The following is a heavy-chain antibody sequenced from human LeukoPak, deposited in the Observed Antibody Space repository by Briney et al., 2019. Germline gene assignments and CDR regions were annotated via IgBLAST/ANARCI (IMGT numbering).Heavy chain of an antibody. CDR3: ARDSGTYGNAFDI. CDR1: GGPLSSYY. D-gene: IGHD1-26*01. Sequence: PSETLSLTCTVSGGPLSSYYWSWIRQPPGKGLEWIGYIYYSGSTNYNPSLKSRVTISVDTSKNQFSLKLSSVTAADTAVYYCARDSGTYGNAFDIWGQGTMVTVSS. CDR2: IYYSGST. V-gene: IGHV4-59*01. J-gene: IGHJ3*02.